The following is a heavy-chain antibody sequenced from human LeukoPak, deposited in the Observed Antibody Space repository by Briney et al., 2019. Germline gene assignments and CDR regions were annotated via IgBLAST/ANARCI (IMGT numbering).Heavy chain of an antibody. J-gene: IGHJ3*01. Sequence: SVKVSCKASGGTFSSYAISWVRQAPGQGLEWMGRIIPILGIANYAQKFQGRVTITADKSTSTAYMELSSLRSEDTAVYYCARRYCSTCPTGHAFDLWGQGTMVTVSS. CDR3: ARRYCSTCPTGHAFDL. V-gene: IGHV1-69*04. CDR2: IIPILGIA. D-gene: IGHD2-2*01. CDR1: GGTFSSYA.